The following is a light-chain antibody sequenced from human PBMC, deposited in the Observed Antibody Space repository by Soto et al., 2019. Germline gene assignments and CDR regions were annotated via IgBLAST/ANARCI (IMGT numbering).Light chain of an antibody. V-gene: IGLV1-40*01. Sequence: AVVTQPPSVSGAPGQRVTISCTGSSSNIGSTYDVQWYQQLPGTAPKLLIHGNTDRPSGVPDRFSGSKSGTSASLAITGLQADDVADYYCQSYDDSLSVHYVFGAGTKLTVL. CDR2: GNT. CDR3: QSYDDSLSVHYV. J-gene: IGLJ1*01. CDR1: SSNIGSTYD.